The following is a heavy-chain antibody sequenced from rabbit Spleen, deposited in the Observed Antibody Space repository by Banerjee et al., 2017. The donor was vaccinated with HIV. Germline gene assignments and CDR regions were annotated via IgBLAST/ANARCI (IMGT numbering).Heavy chain of an antibody. CDR1: GYDFISYS. CDR2: IDPVFGNT. D-gene: IGHD4-2*01. CDR3: ARDLGYAGDTDHDYAYFNL. Sequence: QEQLEESGGGLVQPGGSLTLSCKASGYDFISYSMNWVRQAPGTGLEWIGYIDPVFGNTYYASWVNGRFTISSHNAQNTLYLQLNSLTAADTATYFCARDLGYAGDTDHDYAYFNLWGQGTLVTVS. V-gene: IGHV1S47*01. J-gene: IGHJ4*01.